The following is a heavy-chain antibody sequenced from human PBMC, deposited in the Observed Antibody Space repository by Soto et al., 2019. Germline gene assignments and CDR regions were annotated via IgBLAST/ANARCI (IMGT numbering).Heavy chain of an antibody. CDR2: INPNSGDT. CDR3: ARLVGSL. D-gene: IGHD1-26*01. J-gene: IGHJ4*02. V-gene: IGHV1-2*02. Sequence: QVQLVQSGAEVKEPGASVKVSCKAYGYTFTGYHIHWVRQAPGQGLEWMGLINPNSGDTNYAQKFQARVTMTRDMSVTTAYLEMNGLKSDDTAVYYCARLVGSLWGQGTLGTVSS. CDR1: GYTFTGYH.